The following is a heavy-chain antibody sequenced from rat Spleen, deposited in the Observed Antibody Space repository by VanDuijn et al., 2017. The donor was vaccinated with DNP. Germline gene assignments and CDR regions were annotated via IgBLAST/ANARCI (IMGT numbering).Heavy chain of an antibody. Sequence: EVQLVESGGGLVQPGRSLKLSCAASGIIFSDHYMAWVRQAPTKGLEWVAAIRHDGGSIYYRDSVKGRFTISRDDAKSSLHMQMDRLRYEDTATYYCSRQRYVNYFDYWGQVVMVTVSS. J-gene: IGHJ2*01. CDR3: SRQRYVNYFDY. CDR2: IRHDGGSI. CDR1: GIIFSDHY. V-gene: IGHV5-20*01. D-gene: IGHD1-10*01.